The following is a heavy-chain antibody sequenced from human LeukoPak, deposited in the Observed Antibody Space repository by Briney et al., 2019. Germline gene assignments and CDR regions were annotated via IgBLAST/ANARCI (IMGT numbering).Heavy chain of an antibody. D-gene: IGHD6-13*01. V-gene: IGHV4-59*01. Sequence: SETLSLTCTVSGGSIRNYYWSWIRQPPGKGLEWMGYIFYSGSTNYNPSLKSRVTISADTSKNQFSLKLSSVTAADTAVYYCARVSAAGTLSLDYWGQGTLVTVSS. CDR3: ARVSAAGTLSLDY. CDR1: GGSIRNYY. CDR2: IFYSGST. J-gene: IGHJ4*02.